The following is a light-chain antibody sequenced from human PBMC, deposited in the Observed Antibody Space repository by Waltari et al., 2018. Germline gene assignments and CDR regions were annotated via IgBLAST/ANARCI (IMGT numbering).Light chain of an antibody. V-gene: IGKV3-20*01. CDR3: QQYDGSVVT. Sequence: EIVLTQSPGTLSLSPGERVTLSCRASQYITGSWMTWYHQKPGQAPRLLIYGASTRAPGVPERFSGSGSGTDFTLTISRLEPEDSAVYYCQQYDGSVVTFGGGTKVEIK. CDR1: QYITGSW. CDR2: GAS. J-gene: IGKJ4*01.